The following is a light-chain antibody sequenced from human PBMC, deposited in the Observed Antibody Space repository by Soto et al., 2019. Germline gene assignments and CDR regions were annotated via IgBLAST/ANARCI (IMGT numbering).Light chain of an antibody. Sequence: DIQMTQSHSSLSASVGYRFTVTCRASQSISSWLDWYQQNKAKAPKPLIYDASSLESGVPSRLSGSGYGTELTITISSMQPDDFETYYCQQYNSYLWTFGQGTKVDIK. V-gene: IGKV1-5*01. CDR1: QSISSW. CDR2: DAS. J-gene: IGKJ1*01. CDR3: QQYNSYLWT.